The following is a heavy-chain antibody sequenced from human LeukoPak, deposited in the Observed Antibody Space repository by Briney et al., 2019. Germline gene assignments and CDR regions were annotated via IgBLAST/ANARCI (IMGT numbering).Heavy chain of an antibody. CDR3: ARTTLLNFDWSPDAFDI. Sequence: SETLSLTCTVSGGSIRSGAYYWSWIRQPAGKGLEWIGRIYTSGSTNYNPSLKSRVTMSVDTSKNQFSLKLSSVTAADTAVYYCARTTLLNFDWSPDAFDIWGQGTMVTVSS. CDR2: IYTSGST. J-gene: IGHJ3*02. D-gene: IGHD3-9*01. V-gene: IGHV4-61*02. CDR1: GGSIRSGAYY.